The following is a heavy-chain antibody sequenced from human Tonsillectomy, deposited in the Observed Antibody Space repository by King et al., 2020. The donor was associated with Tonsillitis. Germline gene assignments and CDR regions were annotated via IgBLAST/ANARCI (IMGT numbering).Heavy chain of an antibody. CDR3: ARDEAAAGIFDY. CDR1: GFTVRFNY. J-gene: IGHJ4*02. CDR2: IYSGVST. Sequence: VQLVESGGGLIQPGGSLRLSCAASGFTVRFNYMSWVRQAPGKGLEWVSVIYSGVSTYYADSLKGRITISRDNSKNTLYLQMNSLRAEDTAVYYCARDEAAAGIFDYWGQGTLVTVSS. D-gene: IGHD6-13*01. V-gene: IGHV3-53*01.